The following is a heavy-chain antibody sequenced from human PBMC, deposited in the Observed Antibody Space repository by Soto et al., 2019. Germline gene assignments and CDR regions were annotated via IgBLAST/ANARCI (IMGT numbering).Heavy chain of an antibody. D-gene: IGHD3-22*01. Sequence: QVQLVQSGAEVKKPGASVKVSCKASGYNFITYGISWVRQAPGQGLEWMGWISTYNGNTNYTHNLQGRITVTTDTSTRTAYMELRSLTVDDTAVYYCARDLDVSSGRWAPFYYWGQGTLVTVSS. CDR2: ISTYNGNT. CDR1: GYNFITYG. J-gene: IGHJ4*02. CDR3: ARDLDVSSGRWAPFYY. V-gene: IGHV1-18*01.